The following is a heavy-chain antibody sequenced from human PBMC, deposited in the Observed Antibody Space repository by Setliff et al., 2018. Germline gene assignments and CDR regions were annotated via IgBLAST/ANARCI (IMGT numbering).Heavy chain of an antibody. CDR2: IHYRGTT. CDR3: ARAPRYFDPTGSYFDY. J-gene: IGHJ4*02. D-gene: IGHD3-9*01. V-gene: IGHV4-39*01. CDR1: GDSITSGTYY. Sequence: SETLSLTCTVSGDSITSGTYYWGWIRQPPGKGLEWIGRIHYRGTTYSNVSLASRLTISVDTSKNQFSLQLTSVTAADTAVYYCARAPRYFDPTGSYFDYWGQGTLVTVSS.